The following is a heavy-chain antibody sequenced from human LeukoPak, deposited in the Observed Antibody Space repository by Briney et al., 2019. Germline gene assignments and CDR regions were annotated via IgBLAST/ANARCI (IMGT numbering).Heavy chain of an antibody. V-gene: IGHV3-21*01. J-gene: IGHJ4*02. CDR3: ARDAYDILTGYQDYYFDY. D-gene: IGHD3-9*01. CDR1: GFTFSTYS. Sequence: KTGGSLRLSCAASGFTFSTYSMNWVREAPGKGLEWVSSISSSSSYIYYADSVKGRFTISRDNAKNSLYLQMNSLRAEDTAVYYCARDAYDILTGYQDYYFDYWGQGTLVTVSS. CDR2: ISSSSSYI.